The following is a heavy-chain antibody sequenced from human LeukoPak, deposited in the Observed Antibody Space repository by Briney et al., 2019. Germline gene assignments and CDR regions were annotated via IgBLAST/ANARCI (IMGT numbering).Heavy chain of an antibody. D-gene: IGHD1-26*01. Sequence: SSETLSLTCAVYGGSFSGYYWSWIRQPPGKGLEWIGEINHSGSTNYNPSLKSRVTISVDRSKNQLSLKLTSVTAADTAVYYCARDGATGGWFDPWGQGTLVTVSS. CDR3: ARDGATGGWFDP. J-gene: IGHJ5*02. CDR1: GGSFSGYY. V-gene: IGHV4-34*01. CDR2: INHSGST.